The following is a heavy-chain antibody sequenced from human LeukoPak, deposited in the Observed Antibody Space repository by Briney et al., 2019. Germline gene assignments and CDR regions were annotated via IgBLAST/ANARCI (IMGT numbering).Heavy chain of an antibody. CDR2: IYPGDSDT. V-gene: IGHV5-51*01. CDR1: GYSFTSYW. J-gene: IGHJ4*02. CDR3: ARRIDYGDYYYFDY. Sequence: ASVKISCQGSGYSFTSYWIGWVRQMPGKGLEWMGIIYPGDSDTRYSPSFQGQVTISADKSISTAYLQWSSLKASDTAMYYRARRIDYGDYYYFDYWGQGTLVTVSS. D-gene: IGHD4-17*01.